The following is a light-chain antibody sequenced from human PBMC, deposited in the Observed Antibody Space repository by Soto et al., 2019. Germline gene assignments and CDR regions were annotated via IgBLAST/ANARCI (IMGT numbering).Light chain of an antibody. Sequence: EIVLTQSPATLSLSPGERATLSCRASQSVSSYLAWYQQKPGQAPRLLIYEASNRATGIPARFGGSGSGTDFTLTISSLEPEDFAVYYCQQRSNWLFSFGPGTKVDIK. CDR1: QSVSSY. V-gene: IGKV3-11*01. CDR3: QQRSNWLFS. J-gene: IGKJ3*01. CDR2: EAS.